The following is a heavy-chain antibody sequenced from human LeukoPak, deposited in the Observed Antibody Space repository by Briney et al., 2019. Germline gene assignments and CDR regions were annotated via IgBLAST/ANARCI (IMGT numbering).Heavy chain of an antibody. CDR3: GGGSTTSAQNWFDP. V-gene: IGHV3-33*01. Sequence: GSLRLSCAASGVTFSSYGMHWVRQAPGKGLEWVAVIWYDGSNKYYADSVKGRFTISRDNSKNTLYLQMNSLRAEDTAVYYCGGGSTTSAQNWFDPWGQGTLVTVSS. D-gene: IGHD2-15*01. J-gene: IGHJ5*02. CDR1: GVTFSSYG. CDR2: IWYDGSNK.